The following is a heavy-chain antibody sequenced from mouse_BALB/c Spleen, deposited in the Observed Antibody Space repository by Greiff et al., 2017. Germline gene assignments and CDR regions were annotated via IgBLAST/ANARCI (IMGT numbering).Heavy chain of an antibody. D-gene: IGHD2-3*01. CDR3: TRWDGNFDY. J-gene: IGHJ2*01. Sequence: QVQLQQPGAELVKPGASVKLSCKASGYTFTSYYMYWVKQRPGQGLEWIGGINPSNGGTTFNEKFKGKATLTVDKSSSTAYMQLSSLTSEDSAVYYCTRWDGNFDYWGQGTTLTVSS. V-gene: IGHV1S81*02. CDR2: INPSNGGT. CDR1: GYTFTSYY.